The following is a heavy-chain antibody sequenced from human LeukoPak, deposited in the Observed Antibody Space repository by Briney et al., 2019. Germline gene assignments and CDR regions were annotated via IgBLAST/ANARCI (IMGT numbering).Heavy chain of an antibody. CDR1: GFTFSNYG. CDR3: AKPSGNCVDY. CDR2: ISYDRSYK. J-gene: IGHJ4*02. Sequence: GGSLRLSCAASGFTFSNYGMHWVRQAPGKGLEWVALISYDRSYKYYADSVKGRFTISRDNSKNTLFLQLNSLRPDDTGVYFCAKPSGNCVDYWGQGTLVTVSS. V-gene: IGHV3-30*18. D-gene: IGHD1-26*01.